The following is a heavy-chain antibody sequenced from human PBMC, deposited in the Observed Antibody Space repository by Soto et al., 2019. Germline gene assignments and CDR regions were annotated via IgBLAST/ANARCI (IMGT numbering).Heavy chain of an antibody. Sequence: SETLSLTCTVSGGSISSGGYYWSWIRQHPGKGLEWIGYIYYSGSTYYNPSLKSRVTISVDTSKNQFSLKLSSVTAADTAVYYCARSLTIFGWTDYYYGMDVWGQGTTVTVSS. J-gene: IGHJ6*02. CDR2: IYYSGST. CDR1: GGSISSGGYY. V-gene: IGHV4-31*03. D-gene: IGHD3-3*01. CDR3: ARSLTIFGWTDYYYGMDV.